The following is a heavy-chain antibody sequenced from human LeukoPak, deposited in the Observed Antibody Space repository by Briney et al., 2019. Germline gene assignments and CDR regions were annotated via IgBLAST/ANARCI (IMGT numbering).Heavy chain of an antibody. CDR3: ARVQDCSSTSCYFGSFDY. D-gene: IGHD2-2*01. CDR1: GFTFSTYA. J-gene: IGHJ4*02. V-gene: IGHV3-48*04. CDR2: ISSSGSTI. Sequence: QSGGSLRLSCAASGFTFSTYAMSWVRQAPGKGLEWVSYISSSGSTIYYADSVKGRFTISRDNAKNSLYLQMNSLRAEDTAVYYCARVQDCSSTSCYFGSFDYWGQGTLVTVSS.